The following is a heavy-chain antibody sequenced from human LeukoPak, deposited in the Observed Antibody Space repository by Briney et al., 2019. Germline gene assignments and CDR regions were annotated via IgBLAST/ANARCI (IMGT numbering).Heavy chain of an antibody. CDR3: ARVRQQVVHDAFDI. CDR2: IYYSGST. CDR1: GGSMSSYY. V-gene: IGHV4-59*01. J-gene: IGHJ3*02. Sequence: PSETLSLTCTVSGGSMSSYYWGWIRQPPGKGLEWIGYIYYSGSTSYNPSLKSRVTISVDTSKNLFSLKLSSVTAADTAVYYCARVRQQVVHDAFDIWGQGTMVIVSS. D-gene: IGHD6-13*01.